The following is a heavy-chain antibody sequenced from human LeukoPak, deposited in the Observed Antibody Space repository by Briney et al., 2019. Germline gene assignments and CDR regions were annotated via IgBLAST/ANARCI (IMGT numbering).Heavy chain of an antibody. Sequence: WGSLRLSCAASGFTFSSYAMSWVRQAPGKGLEWVSTISVSGGTTYYVDSVKGRFTISRDNSKNTLYLQMNSLRAEDTAIYYCAKESPHFDYWGQGTLVTVSS. CDR2: ISVSGGTT. CDR3: AKESPHFDY. J-gene: IGHJ4*02. V-gene: IGHV3-23*01. CDR1: GFTFSSYA.